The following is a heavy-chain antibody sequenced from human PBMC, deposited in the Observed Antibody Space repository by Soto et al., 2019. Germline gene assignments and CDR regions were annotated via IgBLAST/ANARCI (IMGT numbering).Heavy chain of an antibody. Sequence: PSETLSLTCAVYGGSFSGYYWSWIRQPPGKGLEWIGEINHSGSTNYNPSLKSRVTISVDTSKNQFSLKLSSVTAADTAVYYCARGMYDPDDHSYYYYYGMDVWGQGTTVTVSS. CDR1: GGSFSGYY. V-gene: IGHV4-34*01. CDR3: ARGMYDPDDHSYYYYYGMDV. J-gene: IGHJ6*02. CDR2: INHSGST. D-gene: IGHD3-3*01.